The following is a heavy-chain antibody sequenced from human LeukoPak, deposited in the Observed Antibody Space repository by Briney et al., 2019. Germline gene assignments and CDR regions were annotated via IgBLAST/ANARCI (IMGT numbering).Heavy chain of an antibody. V-gene: IGHV1-8*01. Sequence: GASVKVSYKASGYTFTSYDINWVRQATGQGLEWMGWMNPNSGNTGYAQKFQGRVTMTRNTSISTAYMELSSLRSEDTAVYYCARDYSSSWLYYYYGMDVWGQGTTVTVSS. CDR1: GYTFTSYD. CDR3: ARDYSSSWLYYYYGMDV. J-gene: IGHJ6*02. D-gene: IGHD6-13*01. CDR2: MNPNSGNT.